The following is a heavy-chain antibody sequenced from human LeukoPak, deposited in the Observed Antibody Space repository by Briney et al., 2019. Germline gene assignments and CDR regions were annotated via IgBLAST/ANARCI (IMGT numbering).Heavy chain of an antibody. CDR3: ARALSSGSYYLIDY. J-gene: IGHJ4*02. CDR1: GFTFSSYW. V-gene: IGHV3-7*01. D-gene: IGHD1-26*01. CDR2: IKQDGSEK. Sequence: GGSLRLSCAASGFTFSSYWMSWVRQAPGKGLEWVANIKQDGSEKYYVDSVKGRFTISRDNAKNSLYLQMNSLRAEDTAVYYCARALSSGSYYLIDYWGQGTLVTVSS.